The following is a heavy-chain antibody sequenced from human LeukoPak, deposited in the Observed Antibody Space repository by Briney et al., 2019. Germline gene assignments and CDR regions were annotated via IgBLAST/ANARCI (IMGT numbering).Heavy chain of an antibody. CDR1: GYTFTDYY. D-gene: IGHD1-1*01. Sequence: GASVKVSCKASGYTFTDYYMHWVRQAPGQGLEWMGIINASGGSTSYAQKFQGRVTMTRDTSTSTVYMELSSLRSEDTAVYYCARDFVPVQLERRSWFDPWGQGTLVTVSS. CDR3: ARDFVPVQLERRSWFDP. V-gene: IGHV1-46*01. J-gene: IGHJ5*02. CDR2: INASGGST.